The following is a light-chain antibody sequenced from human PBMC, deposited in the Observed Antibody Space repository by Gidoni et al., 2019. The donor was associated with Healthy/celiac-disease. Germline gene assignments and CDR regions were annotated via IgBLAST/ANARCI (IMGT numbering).Light chain of an antibody. V-gene: IGLV1-47*01. CDR3: AAWDDSLSGLGV. CDR1: SSNIGSNY. J-gene: IGLJ3*02. Sequence: QSVLTQPPSASGTPGQRVTISCSGSSSNIGSNYVYWYQQLPGTAPKLLIYRNNQRPSGVPDRVSGSKSGTSASLAISGLRSEDEADYYCAAWDDSLSGLGVFGGGTKLTVL. CDR2: RNN.